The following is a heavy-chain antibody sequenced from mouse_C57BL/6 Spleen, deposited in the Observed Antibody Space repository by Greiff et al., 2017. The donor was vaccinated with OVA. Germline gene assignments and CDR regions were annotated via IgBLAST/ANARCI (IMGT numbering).Heavy chain of an antibody. J-gene: IGHJ1*03. Sequence: QVQLKQSGAELVRPGASVTLSCKASGYTFTDYEMHWVKQTPVHGLEWIGAIDPETGGTAYNQKFKGQAILTADKSSSTAYMALRSLTSEDSAVYYCTRGGAYYGSSSWYFDVWGTGTTVTVAS. CDR1: GYTFTDYE. CDR3: TRGGAYYGSSSWYFDV. CDR2: IDPETGGT. D-gene: IGHD1-1*01. V-gene: IGHV1-15*01.